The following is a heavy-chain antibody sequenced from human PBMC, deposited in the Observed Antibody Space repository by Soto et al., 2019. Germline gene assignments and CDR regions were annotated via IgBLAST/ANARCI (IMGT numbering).Heavy chain of an antibody. Sequence: QVQLVESGGGVVQPGRSLRLSCTTSGFTFTDYGMHCVRQAPGTGLEWVAVIWFDGSYKYYADSVKGLFTISRDISKNTLYLQMNSLRAEDTAVYYCARAPIGYCSGGSCYGEYFQNWGQGTLVTVSS. V-gene: IGHV3-33*01. CDR1: GFTFTDYG. J-gene: IGHJ1*01. D-gene: IGHD2-15*01. CDR3: ARAPIGYCSGGSCYGEYFQN. CDR2: IWFDGSYK.